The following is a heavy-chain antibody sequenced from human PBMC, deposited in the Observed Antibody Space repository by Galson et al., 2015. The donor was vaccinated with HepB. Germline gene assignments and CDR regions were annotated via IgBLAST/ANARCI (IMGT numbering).Heavy chain of an antibody. CDR2: IWYDGSNK. Sequence: SLRLSCAASGFTFSSYGMHWVRQAPGKGLEWVAVIWYDGSNKYYADSVKGRFTISRDNSKNTLYLQMNSLRAKDTAVYYCARVDCSSTSCYTYYYYGMDVWGQGTTVTVSS. V-gene: IGHV3-33*01. J-gene: IGHJ6*02. D-gene: IGHD2-2*02. CDR3: ARVDCSSTSCYTYYYYGMDV. CDR1: GFTFSSYG.